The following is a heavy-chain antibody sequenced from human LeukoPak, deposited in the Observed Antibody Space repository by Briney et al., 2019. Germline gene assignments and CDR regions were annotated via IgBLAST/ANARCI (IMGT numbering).Heavy chain of an antibody. CDR2: IYPGDSET. V-gene: IGHV5-51*01. CDR1: GYSFTSYW. CDR3: ARREVGATWYFDY. J-gene: IGHJ4*02. D-gene: IGHD1-26*01. Sequence: GESLKISCKGSGYSFTSYWIAWVRQMPGKGLEWMGIIYPGDSETRYSPSFQGQVTISVDKSISAAYLQWSSLKASDTAMYYCARREVGATWYFDYWGQGTLVTVSS.